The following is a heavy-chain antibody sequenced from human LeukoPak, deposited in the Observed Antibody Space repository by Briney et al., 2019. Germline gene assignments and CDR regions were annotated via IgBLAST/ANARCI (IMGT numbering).Heavy chain of an antibody. V-gene: IGHV4-4*07. CDR1: GCTISSYY. Sequence: PSETLSLTCTVSGCTISSYYWSWIRQPPGKGLEWIGRIYNNGSNNYNPSLESRVTISVYTSKNQFYLKLSSVTAADTAVYYCARAPGTTIRNRNYDYDMDVWGKRTTVTVAS. CDR2: IYNNGSN. CDR3: ARAPGTTIRNRNYDYDMDV. D-gene: IGHD1-7*01. J-gene: IGHJ6*03.